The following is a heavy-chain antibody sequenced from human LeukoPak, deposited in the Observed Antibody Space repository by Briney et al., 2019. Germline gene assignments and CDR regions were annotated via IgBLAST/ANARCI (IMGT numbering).Heavy chain of an antibody. CDR3: AKDLFLAVAGIPTRY. CDR1: GFTFSSYG. Sequence: GGSLRLSCAASGFTFSSYGMHWVRQAPGKGLEWVAVISDDGSTKYYADSVKGRFTISRDNSKNTLYLQMNSLRAEDTAVYYCAKDLFLAVAGIPTRYWGGGTLVSLSS. CDR2: ISDDGSTK. D-gene: IGHD6-19*01. J-gene: IGHJ4*02. V-gene: IGHV3-30*18.